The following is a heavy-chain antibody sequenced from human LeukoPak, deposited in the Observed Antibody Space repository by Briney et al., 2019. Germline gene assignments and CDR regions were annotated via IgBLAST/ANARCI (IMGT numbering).Heavy chain of an antibody. CDR2: ISYDGSKK. V-gene: IGHV3-30*18. CDR1: GXTFSSYD. J-gene: IGHJ4*02. Sequence: PGGSLRLSCAASGXTFSSYDMHWVRQAPGKGLEWVAVISYDGSKKYYADSVKGRFTFSRDNSKNTLYLRMNSLRAEDTAVYYCAKEGSYGDFDHWGQGTLVTVSS. CDR3: AKEGSYGDFDH. D-gene: IGHD1-26*01.